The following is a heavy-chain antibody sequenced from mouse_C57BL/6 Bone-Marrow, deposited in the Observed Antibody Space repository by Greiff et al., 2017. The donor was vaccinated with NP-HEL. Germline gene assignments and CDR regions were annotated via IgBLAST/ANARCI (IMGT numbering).Heavy chain of an antibody. V-gene: IGHV1-15*01. Sequence: QVQLQQSGAELVRPGASVTLSCKASGYTFTDYEMHWVKQTPVHGLEWIGAIDPETGGTAYNHKFKGKAILTADKSASTAYMELRSLTSEDSAVYYWTSLIYYYGSSYFDYWGQGTTLTVSS. D-gene: IGHD1-1*01. CDR1: GYTFTDYE. J-gene: IGHJ2*01. CDR3: TSLIYYYGSSYFDY. CDR2: IDPETGGT.